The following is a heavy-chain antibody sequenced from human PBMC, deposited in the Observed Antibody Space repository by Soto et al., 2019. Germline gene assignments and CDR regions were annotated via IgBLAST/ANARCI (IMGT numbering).Heavy chain of an antibody. CDR3: AKYRRTDAEGYRLDF. CDR2: VYYTGSTIT. V-gene: IGHV4-59*01. Sequence: KASETLSLTCSVSGASINNYYWSWIRQPPGKGLEWIGFVYYTGSTITKYNPSLQSRVAMSVDSSKNQFSLKVTSMTAADTAIYYCAKYRRTDAEGYRLDFWGPGTLVTVSS. J-gene: IGHJ4*02. CDR1: GASINNYY. D-gene: IGHD5-12*01.